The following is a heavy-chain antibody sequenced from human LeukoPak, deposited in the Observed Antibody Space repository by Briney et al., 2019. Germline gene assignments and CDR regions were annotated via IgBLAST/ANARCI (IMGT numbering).Heavy chain of an antibody. CDR1: GYILTDYY. CDR3: ASLIQNVYYGSEGAGYFDL. CDR2: INPNSGDT. V-gene: IGHV1-2*02. D-gene: IGHD3-10*01. J-gene: IGHJ2*01. Sequence: ASVKVSCKASGYILTDYYMHWVRQAPGQGLEWMGWINPNSGDTNYAQKFQGRVTMTRNTSITTAYMELSSLRSEDTAMYYCASLIQNVYYGSEGAGYFDLWGRGTLVTVSS.